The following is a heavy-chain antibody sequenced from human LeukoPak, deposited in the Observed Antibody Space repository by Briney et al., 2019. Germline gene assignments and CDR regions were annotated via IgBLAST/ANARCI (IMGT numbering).Heavy chain of an antibody. D-gene: IGHD5-24*01. CDR2: IWYDGSNK. Sequence: GGSLRLSCAASGFTFSNYGMHWVRQAPGKGLEWVAVIWYDGSNKYYADSVKGRFTISRDNSKNTLYLQMNSLRAEDTAVYYCARDRREMATITYGAFDVWGQGTMVTVSS. J-gene: IGHJ3*01. CDR1: GFTFSNYG. V-gene: IGHV3-33*01. CDR3: ARDRREMATITYGAFDV.